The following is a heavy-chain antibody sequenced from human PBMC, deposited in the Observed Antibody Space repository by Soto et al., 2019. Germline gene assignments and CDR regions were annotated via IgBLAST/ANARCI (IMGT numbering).Heavy chain of an antibody. Sequence: SVKVSCKASGGTFSSYAISWVRQAPGQGLEWMGGIIPIFGTANYAQKFQGRVTITADESTSTAYMELSSLRSDDTAVYYCARGDSLLRPFDYWGQGTLVTVSS. V-gene: IGHV1-69*13. D-gene: IGHD2-15*01. J-gene: IGHJ4*02. CDR1: GGTFSSYA. CDR2: IIPIFGTA. CDR3: ARGDSLLRPFDY.